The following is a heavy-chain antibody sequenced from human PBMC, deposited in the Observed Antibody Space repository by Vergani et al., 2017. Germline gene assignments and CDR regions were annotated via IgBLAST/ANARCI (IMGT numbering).Heavy chain of an antibody. Sequence: QVQLVQSGAEVKKPGASVKVSCKASGYTFTSYDINWVRQATGQGLEWMGWMNPNSGNTGYAQKFQGRVTMTRNTSISTAYMELSSLRSEDTAVYYCARIAAAERPTETTEPNYYYGYVDVWGKGTTVTVSS. CDR3: ARIAAAERPTETTEPNYYYGYVDV. CDR2: MNPNSGNT. J-gene: IGHJ6*03. V-gene: IGHV1-8*01. D-gene: IGHD6-13*01. CDR1: GYTFTSYD.